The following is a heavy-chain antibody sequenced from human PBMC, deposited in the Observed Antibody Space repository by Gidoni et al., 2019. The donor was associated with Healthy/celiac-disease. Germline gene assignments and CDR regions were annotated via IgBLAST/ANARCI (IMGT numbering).Heavy chain of an antibody. CDR1: GSTLTELS. CDR2: FDPEDGET. D-gene: IGHD3-9*01. J-gene: IGHJ5*02. CDR3: ATNDILTGYYWFDP. V-gene: IGHV1-24*01. Sequence: QVQLVQSGAEVQKPGASVKVSCKVSGSTLTELSMHWVRQAPGKGLEWMGGFDPEDGETIYAQKFQGRVTMTEDTSTDTAYMELSSLRSEDTAVYYCATNDILTGYYWFDPWGQGTLVTVSS.